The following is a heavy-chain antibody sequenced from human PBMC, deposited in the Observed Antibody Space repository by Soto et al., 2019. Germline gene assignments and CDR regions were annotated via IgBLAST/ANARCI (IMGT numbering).Heavy chain of an antibody. V-gene: IGHV3-7*03. CDR2: IKFDGSEK. J-gene: IGHJ4*02. CDR3: VKDGGYCSIITCYAPSNHYFDS. D-gene: IGHD2-2*01. Sequence: GGSLRLSCEASGFTFSDYWMSWVRQAPGKGPEWVANIKFDGSEKQYVDSVRGRFTISRDNSRSSLSLQMNSLRAGDTAVYYCVKDGGYCSIITCYAPSNHYFDSWGQGTLFT. CDR1: GFTFSDYW.